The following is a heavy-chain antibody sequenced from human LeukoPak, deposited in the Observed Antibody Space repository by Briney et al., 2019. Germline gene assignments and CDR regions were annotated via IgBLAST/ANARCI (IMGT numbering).Heavy chain of an antibody. V-gene: IGHV4-34*01. CDR2: INHSGST. CDR1: GGSFSGYY. Sequence: SETLSLTCAVYGGSFSGYYWRWIRQPPAKGLAWIGEINHSGSTNYNPSLKSRVTISVDTSKNQFSLKLSSVTAADTAVYYCARTNSSTGSPYPSYFDYWGQGTLVTASS. D-gene: IGHD3-10*01. CDR3: ARTNSSTGSPYPSYFDY. J-gene: IGHJ4*02.